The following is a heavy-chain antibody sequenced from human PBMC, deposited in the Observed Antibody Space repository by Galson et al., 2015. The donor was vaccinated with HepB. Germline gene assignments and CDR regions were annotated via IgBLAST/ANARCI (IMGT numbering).Heavy chain of an antibody. D-gene: IGHD6-13*01. CDR1: GFTFSSYG. V-gene: IGHV3-30*18. Sequence: SLRLSCAASGFTFSSYGMHWVRQAPGKGLEWVAVISYDGSNKYYADSVKGRFTISRDNSKNTLYLQMNSLRAEDTAVYYCAKEAAAAGTWYYGMDVWGQGTLVTVSS. CDR2: ISYDGSNK. CDR3: AKEAAAAGTWYYGMDV. J-gene: IGHJ6*02.